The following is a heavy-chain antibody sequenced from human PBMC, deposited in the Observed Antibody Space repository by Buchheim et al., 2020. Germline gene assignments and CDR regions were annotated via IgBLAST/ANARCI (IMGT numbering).Heavy chain of an antibody. J-gene: IGHJ5*02. CDR1: GFTFSDYY. Sequence: QVQLVESGGGLVKPGGSLRLSCAASGFTFSDYYMSWIRQAPGKGLEWISYISSSGGVIYYADSVKGRFTISRDNTKNSLYLQRNSLRAEDTAVYYCARDDFSSCGGDCSSGWFDPWGQGTL. D-gene: IGHD2-21*01. CDR2: ISSSGGVI. CDR3: ARDDFSSCGGDCSSGWFDP. V-gene: IGHV3-11*01.